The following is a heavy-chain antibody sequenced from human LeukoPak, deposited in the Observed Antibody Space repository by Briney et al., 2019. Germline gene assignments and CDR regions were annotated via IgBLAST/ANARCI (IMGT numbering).Heavy chain of an antibody. CDR1: GYTFTSYY. Sequence: ASVKVSCKASGYTFTSYYMHWVRQAPGQGLEWMGMIYPSGGRTSYAQKFQGRVTMTRDTSTSIVYMKMSSLRSEDTAVYYCARLYDISNSWFDPWGQGTLVSVSS. D-gene: IGHD3-9*01. J-gene: IGHJ5*02. CDR2: IYPSGGRT. CDR3: ARLYDISNSWFDP. V-gene: IGHV1-46*03.